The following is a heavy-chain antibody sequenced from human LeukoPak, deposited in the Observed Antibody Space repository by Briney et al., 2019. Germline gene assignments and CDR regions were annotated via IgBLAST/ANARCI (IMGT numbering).Heavy chain of an antibody. D-gene: IGHD3-3*01. CDR3: ARGYDFWRLDY. Sequence: SETLSLTCAVYGGSFSGYYWSWIRQPQGKGRGGIGEINHSGSTNYNPSLKSRVTISVDTSKNQFSLKLSSVTAADTAVYYCARGYDFWRLDYWGQGTLVTVSS. CDR2: INHSGST. V-gene: IGHV4-34*01. CDR1: GGSFSGYY. J-gene: IGHJ4*02.